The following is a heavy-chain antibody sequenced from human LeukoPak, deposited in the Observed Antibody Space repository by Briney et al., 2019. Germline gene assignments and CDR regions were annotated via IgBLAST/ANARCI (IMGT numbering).Heavy chain of an antibody. J-gene: IGHJ4*02. V-gene: IGHV3-23*01. D-gene: IGHD1-26*01. CDR2: ISGSGGST. CDR1: GFTFSSYA. CDR3: AKDLGGSYYY. Sequence: GGSPRLSCAASGFTFSSYAMSWVRQAPGKGLEWVSAISGSGGSTYYADSVKGRFTISRDSSKNTLYLQMNSLRAEDTAVYYCAKDLGGSYYYWGQGTLVTVSS.